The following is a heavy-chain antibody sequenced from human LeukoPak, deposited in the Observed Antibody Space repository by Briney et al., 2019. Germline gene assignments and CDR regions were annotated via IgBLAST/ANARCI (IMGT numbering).Heavy chain of an antibody. V-gene: IGHV3-33*06. CDR1: GFSFSSYG. CDR3: AKWGGTCNSSVCYSSSYYLDV. CDR2: IWPDRSNK. J-gene: IGHJ6*04. Sequence: GGSLRLSCAASGFSFSSYGMHWVRQAPGKGLEWVAVIWPDRSNKFHLESVQGRFTISRDNSRNTLYLQMNSLRAEDTATYYGAKWGGTCNSSVCYSSSYYLDVWGKGTTVIASS. D-gene: IGHD2/OR15-2a*01.